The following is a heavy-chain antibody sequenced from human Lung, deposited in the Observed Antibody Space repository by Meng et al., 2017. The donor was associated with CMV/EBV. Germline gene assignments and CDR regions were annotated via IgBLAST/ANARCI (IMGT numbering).Heavy chain of an antibody. CDR1: GGSISIYY. Sequence: VRLRASGPGLVKPSETLSLTCTVSGGSISIYYWSWIRQSAGKGLEWIGRIYTSGTTIYNPSLKSRLTLSLDTSKNQFSLKLNSVTAADTAVYYCARAEADTGNFDYWGQGTLVTVSS. D-gene: IGHD6-19*01. V-gene: IGHV4-4*07. J-gene: IGHJ4*02. CDR3: ARAEADTGNFDY. CDR2: IYTSGTT.